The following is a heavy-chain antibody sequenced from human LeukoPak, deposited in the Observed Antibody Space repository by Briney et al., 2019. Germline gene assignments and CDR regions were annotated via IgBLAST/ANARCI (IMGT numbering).Heavy chain of an antibody. Sequence: ASVKVSCKASGYTFTSYDINWVRQATGQGLEWMGWMNPNSGNTGYAQKFQGRVTMTRNTSISTAYMELSSLRSEDTAMYYCARVPPGQMVRGFLLDHWGQGTLVTVSS. J-gene: IGHJ4*02. CDR1: GYTFTSYD. D-gene: IGHD3-10*01. V-gene: IGHV1-8*01. CDR2: MNPNSGNT. CDR3: ARVPPGQMVRGFLLDH.